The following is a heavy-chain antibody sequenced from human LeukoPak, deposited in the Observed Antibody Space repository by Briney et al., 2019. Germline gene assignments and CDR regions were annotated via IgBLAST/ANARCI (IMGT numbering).Heavy chain of an antibody. Sequence: PSETLSLTCTVSGGSISSSSYYWGWIRQPPGKGLEWIGSIYYSGSTYYNPSLKSRVTISVDTSKNQFSLKLSSVTAADTAVYYCARDRGGDYEDNWFDPWGQGTLVTVSS. D-gene: IGHD4-17*01. J-gene: IGHJ5*02. V-gene: IGHV4-39*07. CDR3: ARDRGGDYEDNWFDP. CDR1: GGSISSSSYY. CDR2: IYYSGST.